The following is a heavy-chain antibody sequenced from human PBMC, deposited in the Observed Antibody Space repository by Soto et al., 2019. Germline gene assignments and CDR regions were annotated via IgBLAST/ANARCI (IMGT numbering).Heavy chain of an antibody. CDR2: IYSGGST. V-gene: IGHV3-53*04. Sequence: PGGSLRLSCAASGFTVSSNYMSWVRQAPGKGLEWVSVIYSGGSTYYADSVKGRFTISRHNSKNTLYLQMNSLRAEDTAVYYCAKHSSGSYRPFDHWGQGALVTVSS. J-gene: IGHJ4*02. CDR3: AKHSSGSYRPFDH. D-gene: IGHD3-22*01. CDR1: GFTVSSNY.